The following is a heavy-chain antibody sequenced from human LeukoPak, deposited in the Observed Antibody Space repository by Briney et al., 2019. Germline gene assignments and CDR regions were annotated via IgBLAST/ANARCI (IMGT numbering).Heavy chain of an antibody. D-gene: IGHD7-27*01. CDR3: AKGWGSGDY. J-gene: IGHJ4*02. CDR2: ISGSGDFT. V-gene: IGHV3-23*01. Sequence: AGGSLRLSCAASGFTFSSDAMHWVRQAPGKGLEWVSAISGSGDFTHSVDSVKGRFTISRDNSKNTLYLQMNSLRAEDTAVYYCAKGWGSGDYWGQGTLVTVSS. CDR1: GFTFSSDA.